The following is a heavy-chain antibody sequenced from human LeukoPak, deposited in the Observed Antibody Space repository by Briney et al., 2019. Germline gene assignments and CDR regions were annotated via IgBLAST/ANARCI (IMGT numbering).Heavy chain of an antibody. V-gene: IGHV3-48*01. D-gene: IGHD3-9*01. CDR1: GFTFSSYS. J-gene: IGHJ6*02. CDR3: ARDQYYDILTGYPLGGYGMDV. Sequence: GGSLRLSCEASGFTFSSYSMNWVRQGPGKGLEWVSYISSSIGTIYYADPVKGRFTISRDNAKNSLYLQMNSLRAEDTAVYYCARDQYYDILTGYPLGGYGMDVWGQGTTVTVSS. CDR2: ISSSIGTI.